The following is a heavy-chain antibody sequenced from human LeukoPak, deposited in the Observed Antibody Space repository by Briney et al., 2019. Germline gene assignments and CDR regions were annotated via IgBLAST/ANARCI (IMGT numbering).Heavy chain of an antibody. J-gene: IGHJ6*03. Sequence: ASVKASCKASGGSISNYAISWVRQAPGQGLEWMGWISAYNGNTNYAQKLQGRVTMTTDTSTSTAYMELRSLRSDDTAVYYCARDSDCSSTSCYWAPYYYYMDVWGKGTTVTVSS. CDR1: GGSISNYA. CDR3: ARDSDCSSTSCYWAPYYYYMDV. V-gene: IGHV1-18*01. CDR2: ISAYNGNT. D-gene: IGHD2-2*01.